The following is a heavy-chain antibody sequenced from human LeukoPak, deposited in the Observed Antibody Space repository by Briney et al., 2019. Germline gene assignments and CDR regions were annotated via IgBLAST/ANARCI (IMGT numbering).Heavy chain of an antibody. CDR3: ARPLMTSDDAFDI. Sequence: ASVKVSCKASGYTFTSYDINWVRQATGQGLEWMGWMNPNSGNTGYAQKFQGRVTMTRNTSISTAYMELSSLRSEDTAVYYCARPLMTSDDAFDIWGQGTMVTVSS. CDR2: MNPNSGNT. V-gene: IGHV1-8*01. J-gene: IGHJ3*02. CDR1: GYTFTSYD.